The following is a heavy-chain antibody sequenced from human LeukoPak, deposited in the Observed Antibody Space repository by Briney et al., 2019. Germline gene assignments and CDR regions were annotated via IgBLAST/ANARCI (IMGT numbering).Heavy chain of an antibody. CDR3: ARDVRAVAGHFDY. D-gene: IGHD6-19*01. J-gene: IGHJ4*02. Sequence: ASVKASCKASGYTFTGYYMHWVRQAPGQGLEWMGWINPNRGGTNYAQKFQGRVTMTRDASISTAYMELSRLRSDDTAVYYCARDVRAVAGHFDYWGQGTLVTVSS. V-gene: IGHV1-2*02. CDR1: GYTFTGYY. CDR2: INPNRGGT.